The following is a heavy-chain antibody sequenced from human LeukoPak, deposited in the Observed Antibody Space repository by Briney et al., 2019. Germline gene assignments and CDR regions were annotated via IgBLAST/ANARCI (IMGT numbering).Heavy chain of an antibody. CDR3: AKGGMLPNIVGPNILPTF. D-gene: IGHD1-26*01. CDR1: GFTFSSYA. J-gene: IGHJ4*02. Sequence: GGSLRLSCAASGFTFSSYAMNWVRQAPGKGLEWVSAISGGGGTTYYADSMKGRITISRDNSKNTLYLQMNSLRAEDTAVYYCAKGGMLPNIVGPNILPTFWGQGTLVTVSS. V-gene: IGHV3-23*01. CDR2: ISGGGGTT.